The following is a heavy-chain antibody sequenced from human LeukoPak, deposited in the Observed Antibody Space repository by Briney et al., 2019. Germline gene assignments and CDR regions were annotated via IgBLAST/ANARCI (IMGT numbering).Heavy chain of an antibody. CDR1: GFTFSSYG. CDR3: AGEYCSSTSCYGVRANYYYGMDV. V-gene: IGHV3-33*01. D-gene: IGHD2-2*01. Sequence: GRSLRLSCAASGFTFSSYGMPWVRQAPGKGLEWVAVIWYDGSNKYYADSVKGRFTISRDNSKNTLYLQMNSLRAEDTAVYYCAGEYCSSTSCYGVRANYYYGMDVWGQGTTVTVSS. CDR2: IWYDGSNK. J-gene: IGHJ6*02.